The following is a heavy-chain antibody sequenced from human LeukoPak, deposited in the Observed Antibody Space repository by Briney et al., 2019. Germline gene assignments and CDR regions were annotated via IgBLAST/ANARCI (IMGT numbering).Heavy chain of an antibody. Sequence: PGGSLRLSCAASGFTFSNYWMHWVRQAPGKGLVWVSRINSDGSSTSYADSVKGRLAISRDNAKNTLYLQMNSLRAEDTAVYYCASFAYSSGWYSWGQGTLVTVSS. V-gene: IGHV3-74*01. CDR2: INSDGSST. D-gene: IGHD6-19*01. CDR1: GFTFSNYW. CDR3: ASFAYSSGWYS. J-gene: IGHJ4*02.